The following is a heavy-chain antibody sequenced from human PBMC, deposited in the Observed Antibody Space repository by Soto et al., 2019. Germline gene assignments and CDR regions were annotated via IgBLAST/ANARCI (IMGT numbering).Heavy chain of an antibody. CDR2: IIPILGIA. CDR3: ARVREFSGYNNDC. CDR1: GGTFSSYT. D-gene: IGHD5-12*01. V-gene: IGHV1-69*02. Sequence: ASVKVSCKASGGTFSSYTISWVRQAPGQGLEWMGRIIPILGIANYAQKFQGRVTITADKSTSTAYMELSSLRSEDTAVYSCARVREFSGYNNDCWGEATLVAVPS. J-gene: IGHJ4*01.